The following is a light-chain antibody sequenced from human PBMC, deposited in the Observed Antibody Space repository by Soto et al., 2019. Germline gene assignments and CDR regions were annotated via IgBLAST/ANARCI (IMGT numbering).Light chain of an antibody. CDR3: RQYDDWLRLT. CDR2: GAS. Sequence: EIVMTQSPATLSVSPGERATLSCRASQSVSSNLAWYQQKPGQAPRLLIYGASTRATGIPARFSGSGSGTEFNLTISSLQSEDFAVYFCRQYDDWLRLTFGGGTRLEIK. V-gene: IGKV3D-15*01. CDR1: QSVSSN. J-gene: IGKJ5*01.